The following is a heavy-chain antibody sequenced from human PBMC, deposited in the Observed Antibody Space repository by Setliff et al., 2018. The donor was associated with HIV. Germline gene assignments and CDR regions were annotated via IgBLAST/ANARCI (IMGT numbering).Heavy chain of an antibody. CDR2: INPNSGGT. J-gene: IGHJ6*02. Sequence: GASVKVSCKASGYTFTGYYMHWVRQAPGQGLEWMGWINPNSGGTNYAQKFQGRVTMTRDTSISTAYMELSRLGSDDTAVYYCARSGYSSSWYLDYYYYYGMDVWGQGTTVTVSS. CDR3: ARSGYSSSWYLDYYYYYGMDV. CDR1: GYTFTGYY. D-gene: IGHD6-13*01. V-gene: IGHV1-2*02.